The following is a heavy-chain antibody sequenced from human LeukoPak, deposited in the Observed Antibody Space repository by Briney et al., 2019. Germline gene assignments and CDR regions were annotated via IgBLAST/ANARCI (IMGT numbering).Heavy chain of an antibody. CDR2: IYYSGIT. CDR3: AREVAAAVYYFDF. J-gene: IGHJ4*02. CDR1: GGSINSGGFY. V-gene: IGHV4-31*03. Sequence: SETLSLTCTVSGGSINSGGFYWTWIRQHPGKGLEWIGNIYYSGITYNNPSLKSRVTISIDTSKNQFSLRLSSATVADTAVYYCAREVAAAVYYFDFWGQGTLVTVSS. D-gene: IGHD6-13*01.